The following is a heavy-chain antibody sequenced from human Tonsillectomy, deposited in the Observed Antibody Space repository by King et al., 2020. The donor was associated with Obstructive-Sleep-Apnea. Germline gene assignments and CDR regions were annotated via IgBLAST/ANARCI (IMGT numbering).Heavy chain of an antibody. J-gene: IGHJ3*02. CDR2: IKGDGSDT. CDR1: GFTFSNHW. CDR3: ARVQFCGTSCYDRAFDI. V-gene: IGHV3-74*01. D-gene: IGHD2-2*01. Sequence: VQLVESGGGLVQPGGSLRLSCTASGFTFSNHWMHWVRQAPGKGLVWVSRIKGDGSDTTHADSVKGRFTISRDNAKNTLYLQMNSLRAEDTAVYFCARVQFCGTSCYDRAFDIWGQGTVVTVSS.